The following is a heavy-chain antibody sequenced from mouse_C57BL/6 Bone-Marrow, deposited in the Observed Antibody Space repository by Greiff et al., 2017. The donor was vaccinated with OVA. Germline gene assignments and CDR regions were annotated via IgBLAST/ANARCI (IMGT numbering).Heavy chain of an antibody. Sequence: VQRVESGAELVKPGASVKISCKASGYAFSSYWMNWVKQRPGKGLEWIGQIYPGDGDTNYNGKFKGKATLTADKSSSTAYMQLSSLTSEDSAVYFCARQRTAQAKAWFAYWGQGTLVTVSA. CDR2: IYPGDGDT. CDR1: GYAFSSYW. D-gene: IGHD3-2*02. J-gene: IGHJ3*01. CDR3: ARQRTAQAKAWFAY. V-gene: IGHV1-80*01.